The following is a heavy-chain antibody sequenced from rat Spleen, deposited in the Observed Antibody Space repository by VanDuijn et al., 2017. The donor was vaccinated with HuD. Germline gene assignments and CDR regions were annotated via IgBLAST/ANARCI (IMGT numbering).Heavy chain of an antibody. CDR1: GFTFSNSY. Sequence: EVQLVESGGGLVQPGRSMKLSCAASGFTFSNSYMAWVRQAPTMGLEWVASISIGGYNTYYRDSVKGRFSISRNDAKSTLYLQMDSLSSEDTATYYCARRGNSVFWNFDFWGPGTMVSVSA. CDR2: ISIGGYNT. CDR3: ARRGNSVFWNFDF. V-gene: IGHV5-25*01. J-gene: IGHJ1*01. D-gene: IGHD4-4*01.